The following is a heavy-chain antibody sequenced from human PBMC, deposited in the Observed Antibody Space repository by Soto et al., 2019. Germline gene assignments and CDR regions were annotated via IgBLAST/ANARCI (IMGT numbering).Heavy chain of an antibody. J-gene: IGHJ3*02. CDR2: IKFDGSQK. CDR1: GFTLSRFW. Sequence: EVQLVESGGTVVQPGGSLRLSCTASGFTLSRFWMNWVRQAPGKGLEWVANIKFDGSQKSYVDSVKGRVTISRDNAENSLHRQMDSLRAEETAVYYCARDADYFDGTIGDDGYDMWGRGTMVTVSS. D-gene: IGHD3-9*01. CDR3: ARDADYFDGTIGDDGYDM. V-gene: IGHV3-7*01.